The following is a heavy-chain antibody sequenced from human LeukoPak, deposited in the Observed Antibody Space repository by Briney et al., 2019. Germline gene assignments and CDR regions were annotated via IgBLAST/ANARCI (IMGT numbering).Heavy chain of an antibody. Sequence: GGSLRLSCAASGFTFSSYAMSWVRQAPGKGLEWVSAISGSGGSTYYADSVKGRFTISRDNSKNTLYLQMNSLRAEDTAVYYCAKDPSGSSWEIAGSFFDYWGQGTLVTVSS. CDR1: GFTFSSYA. CDR2: ISGSGGST. J-gene: IGHJ4*02. D-gene: IGHD6-13*01. V-gene: IGHV3-23*01. CDR3: AKDPSGSSWEIAGSFFDY.